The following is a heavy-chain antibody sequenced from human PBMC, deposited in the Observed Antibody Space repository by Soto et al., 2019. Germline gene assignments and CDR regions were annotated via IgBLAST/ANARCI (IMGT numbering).Heavy chain of an antibody. J-gene: IGHJ6*02. CDR3: ARGNEAVDV. CDR1: GDSVSGNSAA. D-gene: IGHD1-1*01. Sequence: PSQTLSLTCAISGDSVSGNSAAWNLIRQSPSRGLEWLGRTHYRSKWYNNYAVSVKSRITINPDTSNNQFSLQLNSVTPEDTAVYYCARGNEAVDVWGQGTTVTVSS. V-gene: IGHV6-1*01. CDR2: THYRSKWYN.